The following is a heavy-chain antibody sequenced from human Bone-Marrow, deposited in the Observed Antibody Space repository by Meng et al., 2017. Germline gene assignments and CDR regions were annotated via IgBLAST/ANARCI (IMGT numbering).Heavy chain of an antibody. V-gene: IGHV4-34*01. Sequence: SETLSLTCAVYGGSFSGYYWSWIRQPPGKGLEWIGEINHSGSTNYNPSLKSRVTISVDTSKNQFSLKLSSVTAADTAVYYCARGRIAVEPPAQPFDYWGQGTLVTVSS. CDR1: GGSFSGYY. CDR2: INHSGST. D-gene: IGHD6-19*01. CDR3: ARGRIAVEPPAQPFDY. J-gene: IGHJ4*02.